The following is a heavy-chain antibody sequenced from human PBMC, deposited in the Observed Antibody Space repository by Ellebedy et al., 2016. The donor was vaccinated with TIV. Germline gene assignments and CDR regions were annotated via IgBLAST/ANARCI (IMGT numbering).Heavy chain of an antibody. CDR3: ARGYYDSRGYSNPFDI. V-gene: IGHV4-59*01. CDR2: IYHTGKT. Sequence: SETLSLTXTVSGASISSSYWSWIRQPPGKALEWVAFIYHTGKTNYNPSLKSRVTTSVDTSKNQFSLKLSSVTAADTAVYYCARGYYDSRGYSNPFDIWGQGTMVTVSS. CDR1: GASISSSY. D-gene: IGHD3-22*01. J-gene: IGHJ3*02.